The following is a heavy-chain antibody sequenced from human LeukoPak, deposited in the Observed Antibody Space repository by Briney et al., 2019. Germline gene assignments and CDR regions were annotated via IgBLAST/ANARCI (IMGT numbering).Heavy chain of an antibody. CDR2: ISHTDDPS. Sequence: GGSLRLSCAASGFTFSSFTMIWVRQAPGKGLEWVSSISHTDDPSHYADSVRGRFSISRDNAKNSLYLQMNSLRVEDTAVYYCAREIIAAADNNWFDPWGQGTLVTVSS. CDR1: GFTFSSFT. D-gene: IGHD6-13*01. V-gene: IGHV3-48*04. J-gene: IGHJ5*02. CDR3: AREIIAAADNNWFDP.